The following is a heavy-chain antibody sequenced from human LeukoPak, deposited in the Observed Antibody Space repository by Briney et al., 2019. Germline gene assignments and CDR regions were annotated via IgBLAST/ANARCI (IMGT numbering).Heavy chain of an antibody. CDR3: ARAIAAAGPPLDY. V-gene: IGHV1-3*03. D-gene: IGHD6-13*01. CDR1: GYTFTSYA. J-gene: IGHJ4*02. Sequence: EASVKVSCKASGYTFTSYAMHWVRQAPGQRLEWMGWINAGNGNTKYSQEFQGRVTITRDTSASTAYMELSSLRSEDMAVYYCARAIAAAGPPLDYWGQGTLVTVSS. CDR2: INAGNGNT.